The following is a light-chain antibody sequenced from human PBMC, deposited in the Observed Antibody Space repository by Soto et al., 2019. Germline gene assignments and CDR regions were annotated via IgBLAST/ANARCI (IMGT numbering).Light chain of an antibody. J-gene: IGKJ1*01. CDR3: HQRSNWLWT. CDR1: QSVSTY. Sequence: EIVLTQSPATLSLSPGERATLSCRASQSVSTYLAWYQQKPGQPPRLLIYDASKRATGIPARFSGSGSGTDFTLTISSLEPEDFAVYYCHQRSNWLWTFGQGTKVEIK. V-gene: IGKV3-11*01. CDR2: DAS.